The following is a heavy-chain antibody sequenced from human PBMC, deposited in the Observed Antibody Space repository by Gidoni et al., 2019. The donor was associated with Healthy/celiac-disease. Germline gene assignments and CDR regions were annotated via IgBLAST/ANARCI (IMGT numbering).Heavy chain of an antibody. Sequence: QVQLVQSGAEVKKPGASVKVSCKASGYTFTSYYMHWVRQAPGQGLEWMGIINPSGGSTSYAQKFQGRVTMTRDTSTSTVYMELSSLRSEDTAVYYCARGFSITMIVVVTGFDYWGQGTLVTVSS. CDR1: GYTFTSYY. CDR3: ARGFSITMIVVVTGFDY. CDR2: INPSGGST. V-gene: IGHV1-46*01. J-gene: IGHJ4*02. D-gene: IGHD3-22*01.